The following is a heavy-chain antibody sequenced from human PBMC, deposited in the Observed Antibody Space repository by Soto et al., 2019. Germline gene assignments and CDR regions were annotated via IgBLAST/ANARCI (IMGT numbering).Heavy chain of an antibody. D-gene: IGHD3-3*01. Sequence: TLSLTCAVYGGSFSGYYWSWIRQPPGKGLEWIGEINHSGSTNYNPSLKSRVTISVDTSKNQFSLKLSSVAAADTAVYYCARGRGVLRFLEWLPYFDYWGQGTLVTVSS. J-gene: IGHJ4*02. CDR2: INHSGST. CDR1: GGSFSGYY. V-gene: IGHV4-34*01. CDR3: ARGRGVLRFLEWLPYFDY.